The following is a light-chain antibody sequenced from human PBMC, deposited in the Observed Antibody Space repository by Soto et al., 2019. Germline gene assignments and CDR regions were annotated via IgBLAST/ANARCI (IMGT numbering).Light chain of an antibody. J-gene: IGLJ3*02. CDR1: SSDVGSYNL. V-gene: IGLV2-23*01. Sequence: QSALTQPASESWSPGQSITISCTGTSSDVGSYNLVSWYQQHPGKAPKLMIYEGSKRPSGVSNRFSGSKSGNTASLTISGLQAEDETDYYCCSYAGSSTWVFGGGTKLTIL. CDR2: EGS. CDR3: CSYAGSSTWV.